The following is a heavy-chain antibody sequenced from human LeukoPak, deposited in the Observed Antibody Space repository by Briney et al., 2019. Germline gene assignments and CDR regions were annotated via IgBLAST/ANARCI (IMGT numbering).Heavy chain of an antibody. CDR2: INHSGST. J-gene: IGHJ3*02. Sequence: SETLSLTCAVYGGSFSGYYWSWIRQPPGKGLEWIGEINHSGSTNYNPSLKSRVTISVDTSKNQFSLKLSSVTAADTAVYYCARDSGGRLVDSTRADIWGQGTMVTVSS. CDR1: GGSFSGYY. CDR3: ARDSGGRLVDSTRADI. V-gene: IGHV4-34*01. D-gene: IGHD3-22*01.